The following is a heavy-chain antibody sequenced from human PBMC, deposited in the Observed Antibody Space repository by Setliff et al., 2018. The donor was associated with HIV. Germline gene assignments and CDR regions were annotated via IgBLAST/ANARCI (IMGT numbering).Heavy chain of an antibody. D-gene: IGHD1-1*01. J-gene: IGHJ6*03. CDR1: GGSINTTNTY. CDR3: AGENADSQTYHYYMDV. Sequence: PSETLSLTCAVSGGSINTTNTYWGWIRQPPGKGLEWIGSIFYSGHTYYNSSLKSRVTISLDTSKNQFSLKLSSVTAADTAVYYCAGENADSQTYHYYMDVWGKGTTVTVSS. CDR2: IFYSGHT. V-gene: IGHV4-39*02.